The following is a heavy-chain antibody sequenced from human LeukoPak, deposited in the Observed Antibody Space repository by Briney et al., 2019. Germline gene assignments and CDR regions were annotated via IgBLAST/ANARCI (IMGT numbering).Heavy chain of an antibody. V-gene: IGHV4-59*02. CDR2: FLNSGST. D-gene: IGHD6-13*01. J-gene: IGHJ4*02. Sequence: SETLSLTCTVSGGSVRSNYWSWIRQPPGKGLEWIGYFLNSGSTNYNPSLKSRVTISVDTSKNQFSLRLSSVTAADTAAYFCARGPWGHSSSWWDNWGQGTLVTVSS. CDR1: GGSVRSNY. CDR3: ARGPWGHSSSWWDN.